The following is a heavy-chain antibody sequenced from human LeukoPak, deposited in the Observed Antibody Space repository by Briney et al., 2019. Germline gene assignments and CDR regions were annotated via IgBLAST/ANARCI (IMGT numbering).Heavy chain of an antibody. CDR2: INPNSGGT. CDR1: GYTFTGYY. J-gene: IGHJ4*02. V-gene: IGHV1-2*02. CDR3: ARVVDTAIVATNYFDY. D-gene: IGHD5-18*01. Sequence: ASVKVSCKASGYTFTGYYMHWVRQAPGQGLEWMGWINPNSGGTNYAQKFQGRVTMTRDTSISTAYMELSRLRSDDTAVYYCARVVDTAIVATNYFDYWGQGTLVTVSS.